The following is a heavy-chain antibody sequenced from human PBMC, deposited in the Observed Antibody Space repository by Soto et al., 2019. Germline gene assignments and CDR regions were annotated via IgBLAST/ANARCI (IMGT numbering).Heavy chain of an antibody. CDR2: INPNSGGT. Sequence: ASVKVSCKASGYTFTGYYMHWVRQAPGQGLEWMGWINPNSGGTNYAQKFQGWVTMTRDTSISTAYMELSRLRSDDTAVYYCARGGITMIVVPDYWGQGTLVTVSS. CDR1: GYTFTGYY. J-gene: IGHJ4*02. D-gene: IGHD3-22*01. V-gene: IGHV1-2*04. CDR3: ARGGITMIVVPDY.